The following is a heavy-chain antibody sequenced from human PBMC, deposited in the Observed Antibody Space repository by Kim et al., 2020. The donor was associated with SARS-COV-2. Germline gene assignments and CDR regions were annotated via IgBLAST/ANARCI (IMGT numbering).Heavy chain of an antibody. Sequence: GGSLRLSCAASGFTFSSYSMNWVRQAPGKGLEWVSSISSSSSYIYYADSVKGRFTISRDNAKNSLYLQMNSLRAEDTAVYYCARGGVQQWLVDYWGQGTLVTVSS. J-gene: IGHJ4*02. CDR2: ISSSSSYI. CDR3: ARGGVQQWLVDY. D-gene: IGHD6-19*01. CDR1: GFTFSSYS. V-gene: IGHV3-21*01.